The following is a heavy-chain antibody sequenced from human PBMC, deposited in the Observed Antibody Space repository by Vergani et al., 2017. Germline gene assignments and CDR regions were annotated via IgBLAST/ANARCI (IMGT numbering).Heavy chain of an antibody. J-gene: IGHJ6*03. Sequence: QVQLQESGPGLVKPSETLSLTCTVSGGSISSYYWSWIRQPPGTGLEWIGYIYYSGSTNYNPSLKSRVTISVDTSKNQFSLKLSSVTAAETAVYYCARVIGYYELWSGYYYYYYMDVWGKGTTVTVSS. V-gene: IGHV4-59*01. CDR2: IYYSGST. CDR1: GGSISSYY. CDR3: ARVIGYYELWSGYYYYYYMDV. D-gene: IGHD3-3*01.